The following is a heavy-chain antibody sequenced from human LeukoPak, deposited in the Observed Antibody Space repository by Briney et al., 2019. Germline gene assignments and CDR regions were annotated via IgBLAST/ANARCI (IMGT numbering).Heavy chain of an antibody. CDR2: LTGSGITT. CDR1: GFTFSNYA. D-gene: IGHD3-10*01. CDR3: AVRGVVHNRFDP. V-gene: IGHV3-23*01. J-gene: IGHJ5*02. Sequence: RGSLRLSCAASGFTFSNYAMTWGRQAPGKGLELGASLTGSGITTYYADSVKGRFTIVRDNSKNALYLQMDSLRAEDTAEYYCAVRGVVHNRFDPRGQGTLVTVSS.